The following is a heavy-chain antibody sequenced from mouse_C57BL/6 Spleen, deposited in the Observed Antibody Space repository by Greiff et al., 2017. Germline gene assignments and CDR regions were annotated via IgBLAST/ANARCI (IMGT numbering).Heavy chain of an antibody. V-gene: IGHV1-78*01. Sequence: QVQLQQSAAELVKPGASVKISCKVSGYTFTDHTIPWLKQRPEQGLEWIGYLYPRDGSTKYNAKFKGKATLTADKSSSTAYMQLNSLTSEDSAVYFCAREVGWYCDVWGTGTTGTVSS. CDR3: AREVGWYCDV. CDR2: LYPRDGST. J-gene: IGHJ1*03. CDR1: GYTFTDHT. D-gene: IGHD1-1*02.